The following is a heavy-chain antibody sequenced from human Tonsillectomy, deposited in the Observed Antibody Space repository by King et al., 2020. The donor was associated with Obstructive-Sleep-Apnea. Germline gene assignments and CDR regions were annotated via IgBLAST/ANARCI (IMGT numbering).Heavy chain of an antibody. CDR1: GGSFSGYY. V-gene: IGHV4-34*01. Sequence: VQLQQWGAGLLKPSETLSLTCAVYGGSFSGYYWSWIRQPPGKGLEWIGEINHSGSTNYNPSLKSRVTISVDTSKNQFSLKLSSLTAADTAVYYFARLPLRRFGELLLGYYYGMDVWGQGTTVTVSS. J-gene: IGHJ6*02. D-gene: IGHD3-10*01. CDR3: ARLPLRRFGELLLGYYYGMDV. CDR2: INHSGST.